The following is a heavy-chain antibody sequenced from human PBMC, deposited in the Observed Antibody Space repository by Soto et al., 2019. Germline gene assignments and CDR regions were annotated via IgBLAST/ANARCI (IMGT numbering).Heavy chain of an antibody. J-gene: IGHJ4*02. CDR2: IWYAGSNK. CDR1: GFTFSTYG. CDR3: ARGTVHFDY. D-gene: IGHD4-17*01. Sequence: QVQLVESGGGVVQPGRSLRLSCAAAGFTFSTYGMHWVRQAPGKGLEWVAVIWYAGSNKYYADSVKGRFTISRDNSKNTLYLQMNSLRAEDTAVYYCARGTVHFDYWGQGTLVTVSS. V-gene: IGHV3-33*01.